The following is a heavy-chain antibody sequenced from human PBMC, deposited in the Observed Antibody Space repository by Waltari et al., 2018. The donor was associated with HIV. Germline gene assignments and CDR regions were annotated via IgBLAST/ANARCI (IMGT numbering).Heavy chain of an antibody. D-gene: IGHD3-22*01. CDR1: GFSFESFW. J-gene: IGHJ4*02. CDR2: INQDGSEM. Sequence: VQSGGGLVQPGGSARLSCGVAGFSFESFWMTWVRQAPGKGVEGVANINQDGSEMYLVDSVKGRFTIFRENNKKSLSLQMNRLEVEDTAIYYCARSSSGHFDHWGQGSLVTVSS. CDR3: ARSSSGHFDH. V-gene: IGHV3-7*03.